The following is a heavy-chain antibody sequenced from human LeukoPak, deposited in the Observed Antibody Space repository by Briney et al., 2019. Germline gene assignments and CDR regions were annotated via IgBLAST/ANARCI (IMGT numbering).Heavy chain of an antibody. CDR1: GGSISNNLYY. J-gene: IGHJ5*02. CDR2: IYYSGST. Sequence: SETLSLTCTVSGGSISNNLYYWGWIRQPPGTGLEWIATIYYSGSTFYNPSLRSRVTISVDTSKNQFSLKLRSVTAADTAVYYCARLAWELPRRWFDPWGQGTLVIVSS. V-gene: IGHV4-39*01. CDR3: ARLAWELPRRWFDP. D-gene: IGHD1-26*01.